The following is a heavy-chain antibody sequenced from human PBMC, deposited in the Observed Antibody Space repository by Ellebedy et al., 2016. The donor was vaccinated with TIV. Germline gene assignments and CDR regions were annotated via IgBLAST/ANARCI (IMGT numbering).Heavy chain of an antibody. CDR2: IDSSGSIT. CDR3: ARVEGWTTDY. Sequence: GESLKISCAASGFTFNNCWMHWVRQAPVKGLVWVSHIDSSGSITKYADSVRGRFTISRDNAKNTLYLQMSSLRAEDTGVYYCARVEGWTTDYWGQGTRVTVSS. V-gene: IGHV3-74*03. J-gene: IGHJ4*02. D-gene: IGHD6-19*01. CDR1: GFTFNNCW.